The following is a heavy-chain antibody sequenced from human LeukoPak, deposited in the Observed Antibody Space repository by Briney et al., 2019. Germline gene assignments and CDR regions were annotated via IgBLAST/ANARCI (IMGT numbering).Heavy chain of an antibody. D-gene: IGHD3-10*01. CDR3: ARDEDGSGSLGY. J-gene: IGHJ4*02. CDR1: SFTVSSNA. V-gene: IGHV3-64*02. CDR2: ISSNGGST. Sequence: GGSLRLYWAAYSFTVSSNAMRWVRQAPGEGLEYVSAISSNGGSTSYADSGRVRFTISRDNSKNTLYFQMGSLRAEDMAVYYCARDEDGSGSLGYWGQGTLVTVSS.